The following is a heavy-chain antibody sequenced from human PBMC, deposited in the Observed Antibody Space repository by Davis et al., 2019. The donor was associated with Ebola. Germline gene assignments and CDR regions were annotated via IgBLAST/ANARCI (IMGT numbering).Heavy chain of an antibody. CDR3: ARDRFPYDFWSGYPGPFDY. D-gene: IGHD3-3*01. CDR1: GFTFSSYW. J-gene: IGHJ4*02. Sequence: GESLKISCAASGFTFSSYWMSWVRQAPGKGLEWVTNIKQDGSEKYYVDSVKGRFTISRDNAKNSLYLQMNSLRAEDTAVYYCARDRFPYDFWSGYPGPFDYWGQGTLVTVSS. CDR2: IKQDGSEK. V-gene: IGHV3-7*01.